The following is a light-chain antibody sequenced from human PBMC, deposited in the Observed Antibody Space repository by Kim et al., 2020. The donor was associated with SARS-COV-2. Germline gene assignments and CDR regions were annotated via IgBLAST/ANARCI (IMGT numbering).Light chain of an antibody. CDR2: GAS. V-gene: IGKV3-15*01. CDR1: QSVSSN. J-gene: IGKJ2*01. Sequence: EIVMTQSPATLSVSPGERATLSCRVSQSVSSNLAWYQQKPGQAPRLLIYGASTRATGIPARFSGSGSGTEFTLTISSLQSEDFAVYYCQQYNNWYTFGQGTKLEI. CDR3: QQYNNWYT.